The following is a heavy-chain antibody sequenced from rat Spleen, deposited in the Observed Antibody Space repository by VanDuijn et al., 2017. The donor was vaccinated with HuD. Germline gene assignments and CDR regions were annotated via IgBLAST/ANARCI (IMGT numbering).Heavy chain of an antibody. CDR2: MWSGGSI. Sequence: EVQLKESGPGLVQPSQTLSLTCTVSGFSLTDYSVHWVRQPPGKGLEWMGIMWSGGSISYNSTLKSRLSISRDTSKSQVSLKMNSLQTEDTAIYYCTREVYTTDYYYGWFAYWGQGTLVTVSS. D-gene: IGHD1-6*01. CDR1: GFSLTDYS. CDR3: TREVYTTDYYYGWFAY. J-gene: IGHJ3*01. V-gene: IGHV2S63*01.